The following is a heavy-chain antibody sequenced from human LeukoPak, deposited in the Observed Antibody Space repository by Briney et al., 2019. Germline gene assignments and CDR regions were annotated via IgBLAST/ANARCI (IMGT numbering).Heavy chain of an antibody. CDR2: ISGSGGST. CDR1: GFTFSRYA. J-gene: IGHJ4*02. Sequence: PGGSLRLSCAASGFTFSRYAMSWVRQAPGKGLEWVSAISGSGGSTYYADSVKGRFTISRDNSKNTLYLQMNSLRVEDTAIYYCAKARYSSSWYHFDYWGQGTLVTVSS. V-gene: IGHV3-23*01. CDR3: AKARYSSSWYHFDY. D-gene: IGHD6-13*01.